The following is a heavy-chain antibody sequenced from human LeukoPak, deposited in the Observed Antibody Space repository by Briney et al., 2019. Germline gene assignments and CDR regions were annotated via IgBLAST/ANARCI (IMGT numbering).Heavy chain of an antibody. CDR2: IRLDGSDK. V-gene: IGHV3-30*02. J-gene: IGHJ6*02. CDR1: GFSFSSYA. Sequence: GGSLRLSCEASGFSFSSYAMHWVRQAPGKELEWVAFIRLDGSDKYYADSVKGRFTISRDNSKNTLYLQMNSLRAEDTAVYYCAKDRRRGYSGYAPGGTGMDVWGQGTTVTVSS. D-gene: IGHD5-12*01. CDR3: AKDRRRGYSGYAPGGTGMDV.